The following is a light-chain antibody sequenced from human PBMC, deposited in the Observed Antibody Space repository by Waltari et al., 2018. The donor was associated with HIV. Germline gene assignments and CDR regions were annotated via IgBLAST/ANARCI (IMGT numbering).Light chain of an antibody. J-gene: IGLJ1*01. V-gene: IGLV2-11*01. CDR3: CSHAGNLIFA. CDR1: SSYVDTF. CDR2: EVS. Sequence: QSALTQPHSVSGAPGQSLTISCTGTSSYVDTFVSWYQHHPGKAPKVMIYEVSKRPSGVPDRFSGYKSCNTAFLTISGLQAEDEADYHCCSHAGNLIFAFGTGTKVTVL.